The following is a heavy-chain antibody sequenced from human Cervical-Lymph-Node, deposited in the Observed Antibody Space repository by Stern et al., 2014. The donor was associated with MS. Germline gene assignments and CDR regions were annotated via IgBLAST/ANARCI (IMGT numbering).Heavy chain of an antibody. J-gene: IGHJ6*02. CDR1: GYTFTSYG. CDR2: IRAYNGNT. Sequence: QVQLGQSGAEVKKPGASVKVSCKASGYTFTSYGVSWVRQAPGQGLEWMGWIRAYNGNTNYAQELQGRVTMTTDTSTSTAYMELRSLRSDDTAVYYCARDRGAARPYYYYGMDVWGQGTTVTVSS. V-gene: IGHV1-18*01. CDR3: ARDRGAARPYYYYGMDV. D-gene: IGHD6-6*01.